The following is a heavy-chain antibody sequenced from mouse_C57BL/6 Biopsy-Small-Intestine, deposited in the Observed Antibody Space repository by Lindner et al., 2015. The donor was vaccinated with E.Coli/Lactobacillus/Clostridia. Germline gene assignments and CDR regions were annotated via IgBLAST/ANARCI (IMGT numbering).Heavy chain of an antibody. CDR2: IYVGNGYS. V-gene: IGHV1-58*01. D-gene: IGHD1-1*01. Sequence: EVQLQESGAELVRPGSSVKMSCKTSGYTFTSYGINWLKHRPGQGLEWIGYIYVGNGYSEYNEKFKGKATLTSDTSSSTAFMQLSSLTSEDASIYFCARGFTTLNYFDYWGQGTTLTVSS. CDR1: GYTFTSYG. J-gene: IGHJ2*01. CDR3: ARGFTTLNYFDY.